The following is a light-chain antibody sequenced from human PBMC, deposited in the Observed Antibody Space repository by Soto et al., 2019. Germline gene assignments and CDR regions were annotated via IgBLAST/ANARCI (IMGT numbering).Light chain of an antibody. V-gene: IGLV2-14*01. CDR3: SSYTSSSRVV. CDR1: SSDVGGYNY. CDR2: DVS. J-gene: IGLJ2*01. Sequence: QSALTQPASVSGSPGQSITISCTRTSSDVGGYNYVSWYQQHPGKAPKLMIYDVSNRPSGVSNRFSGSKSGNTASLTISGLQAEDEADYYCSSYTSSSRVVFGGGTKLTVL.